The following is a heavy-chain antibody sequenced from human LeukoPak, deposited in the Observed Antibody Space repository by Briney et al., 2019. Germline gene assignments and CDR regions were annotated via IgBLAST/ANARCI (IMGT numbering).Heavy chain of an antibody. CDR3: ATLTVRGVINI. J-gene: IGHJ4*02. CDR1: GFTFSNTW. CDR2: IQSKTDGGTT. V-gene: IGHV3-15*01. D-gene: IGHD3-10*01. Sequence: GGSLRLSCAASGFTFSNTWMNWVRQAPGKGLEWVGRIQSKTDGGTTEHAAPVKGRFTISRDDSKTTLYLQMNSLKTEDTAVYYCATLTVRGVINIWGQGTLVTVSS.